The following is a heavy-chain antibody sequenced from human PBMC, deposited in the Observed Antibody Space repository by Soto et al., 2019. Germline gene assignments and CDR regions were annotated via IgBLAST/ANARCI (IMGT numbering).Heavy chain of an antibody. V-gene: IGHV4-39*01. CDR1: GGSISSSSYY. D-gene: IGHD6-19*01. Sequence: PSETLSLTCTVSGGSISSSSYYWGWIRQPPGKGLEWIGSIYYSGSTYYNPSLKSRVTISVDTSRNQFSLKLSSVTAADTAVYYCARRFGIAVAGTFDYWGQGTLVTAPQ. CDR2: IYYSGST. J-gene: IGHJ4*02. CDR3: ARRFGIAVAGTFDY.